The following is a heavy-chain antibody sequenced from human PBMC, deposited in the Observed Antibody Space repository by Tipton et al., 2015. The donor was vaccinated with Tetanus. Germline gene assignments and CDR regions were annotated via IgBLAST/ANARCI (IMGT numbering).Heavy chain of an antibody. Sequence: TLSLTCTVSGGSVRSGDYSWNWIRQPPGKGLEWLAYISPSGRSNSNYSLKSRITISQDKSKNQFSLKLTSVTAADTAVYYCARDRGVRGGYYYYHGMDVWGQGTTVTVSS. D-gene: IGHD3-10*01. CDR2: ISPSGRS. V-gene: IGHV4-61*08. J-gene: IGHJ6*02. CDR1: GGSVRSGDYS. CDR3: ARDRGVRGGYYYYHGMDV.